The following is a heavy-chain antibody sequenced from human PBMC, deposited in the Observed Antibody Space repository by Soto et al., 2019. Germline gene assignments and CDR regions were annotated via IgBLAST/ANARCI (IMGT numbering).Heavy chain of an antibody. Sequence: QIQLVQSGAEVKKPGASVKVSCRASGYTFSGYYMHWLRQAPGQGHEWLGWINTDTGGTDSAHKFKGRVTMPRETSITTAYLELSSLRSDDTAVYYCARDPIGGGTPYYCDFWGQGTLVTVSS. CDR2: INTDTGGT. CDR1: GYTFSGYY. CDR3: ARDPIGGGTPYYCDF. V-gene: IGHV1-2*07. J-gene: IGHJ4*02. D-gene: IGHD3-10*01.